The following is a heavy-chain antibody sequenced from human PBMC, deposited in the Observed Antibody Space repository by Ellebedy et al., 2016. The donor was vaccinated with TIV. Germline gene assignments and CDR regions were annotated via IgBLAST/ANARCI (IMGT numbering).Heavy chain of an antibody. V-gene: IGHV1-2*02. CDR2: INPKNGVT. CDR1: GYTFTDYY. Sequence: ASVKVSCKASGYTFTDYYIHWVRQTPGQGLEWMGWINPKNGVTDYAQKFQGRVTMTGDTSISTAYLELSRLTSDDTAVYYCARDYWGSYEYWGQGTLVTVSS. D-gene: IGHD1-26*01. J-gene: IGHJ4*02. CDR3: ARDYWGSYEY.